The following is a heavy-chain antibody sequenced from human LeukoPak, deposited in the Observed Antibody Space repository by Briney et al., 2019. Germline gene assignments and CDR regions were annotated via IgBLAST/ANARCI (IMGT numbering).Heavy chain of an antibody. CDR2: INHSGST. Sequence: SSETLSLTCAVYGGSFSVYYCSWIRQPPGKGLEWIGEINHSGSTNYNPSLKSRVTISVDTSKNQFSLKLSSVTAADTAVYYCARVLWFGEFDYWGQGTLVTVSS. V-gene: IGHV4-34*01. CDR3: ARVLWFGEFDY. D-gene: IGHD3-10*01. J-gene: IGHJ4*02. CDR1: GGSFSVYY.